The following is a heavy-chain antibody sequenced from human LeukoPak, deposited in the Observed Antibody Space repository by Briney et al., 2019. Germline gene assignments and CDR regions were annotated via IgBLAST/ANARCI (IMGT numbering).Heavy chain of an antibody. J-gene: IGHJ4*02. Sequence: PSETLSLTCTVSGGSISSYYWSWIRQPPGKGLEWSGYIYYSGSTNYKPSLKSRVTISVDTSKNQFSLKLSSVTAADTAVYYCARVSGLWGRWFDYWGQGTLVTVSS. CDR3: ARVSGLWGRWFDY. D-gene: IGHD1-26*01. V-gene: IGHV4-59*08. CDR1: GGSISSYY. CDR2: IYYSGST.